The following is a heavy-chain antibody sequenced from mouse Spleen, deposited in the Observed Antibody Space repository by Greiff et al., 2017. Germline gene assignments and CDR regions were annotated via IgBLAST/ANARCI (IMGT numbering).Heavy chain of an antibody. Sequence: DVMLVESGGGLVQPGGSRKLSCAASGFTFSSFGMHWVRQAPEKGLEWVAYISSGSSTIYYADTVKGRFTISRDNPKNTLFLQMTSLRSEDTAMYYCARQLGRDWYFDVWGAGTTVTVSS. CDR1: GFTFSSFG. V-gene: IGHV5-17*02. CDR3: ARQLGRDWYFDV. J-gene: IGHJ1*01. D-gene: IGHD4-1*02. CDR2: ISSGSSTI.